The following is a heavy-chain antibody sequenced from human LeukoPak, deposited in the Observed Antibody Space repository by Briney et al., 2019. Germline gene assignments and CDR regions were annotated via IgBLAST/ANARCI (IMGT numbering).Heavy chain of an antibody. CDR3: ARDNLAAAGDDNFDI. V-gene: IGHV3-48*04. CDR1: GFTFSSHA. CDR2: ISISSSSV. D-gene: IGHD6-13*01. J-gene: IGHJ3*02. Sequence: PGGSLRLSCAASGFTFSSHAMNWVRQAPGKGLEWVSYISISSSSVYDVASVKGRFTISRDNAKNSLYLQMNSLRAEDTAIYYCARDNLAAAGDDNFDIWGQGTMVTVSS.